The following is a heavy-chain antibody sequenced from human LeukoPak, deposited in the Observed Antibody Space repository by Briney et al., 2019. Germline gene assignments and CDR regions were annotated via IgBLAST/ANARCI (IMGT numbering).Heavy chain of an antibody. J-gene: IGHJ5*02. CDR1: GYTFTGYY. CDR2: INPNSGGT. CDR3: ARVVLMIVVVPAAMPGDWFDP. V-gene: IGHV1-2*02. Sequence: ASVKVSCKASGYTFTGYYMHWVRQAPGQGLEWMGWINPNSGGTNYAQKFQGRVTMTRDTSISTAYMELSRLRSDDTAVYYCARVVLMIVVVPAAMPGDWFDPWGQGTLVTVSS. D-gene: IGHD2-2*01.